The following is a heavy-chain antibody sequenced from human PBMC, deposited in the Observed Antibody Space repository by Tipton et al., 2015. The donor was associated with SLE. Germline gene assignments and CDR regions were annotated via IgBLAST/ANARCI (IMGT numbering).Heavy chain of an antibody. D-gene: IGHD6-13*01. CDR2: INHSGST. CDR3: NSGREQLGQDYYYYYGMDV. V-gene: IGHV4-34*01. CDR1: GGSFSGYY. Sequence: TLSLTCAVYGGSFSGYYWSWIRQPPGKGLEWIGEINHSGSTNYNPSLKSRVTISVDTSKNQFSLKLSSVTAADTAVYYCNSGREQLGQDYYYYYGMDVWGQGTTVTVSS. J-gene: IGHJ6*02.